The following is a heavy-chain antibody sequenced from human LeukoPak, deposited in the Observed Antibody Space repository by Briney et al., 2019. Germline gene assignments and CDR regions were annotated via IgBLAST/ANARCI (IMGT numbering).Heavy chain of an antibody. CDR3: ASGSLERSSTSCSTIYAYFGLDV. Sequence: PSETLSLTCTVSGASLSSSSYYCAWIRLPPGKGLEWIGSTHYSGSTYYNPSLESRVTISVDTSKNQFSLKLTSMSAADTALYYCASGSLERSSTSCSTIYAYFGLDVWGQGTTVTVSS. CDR2: THYSGST. V-gene: IGHV4-39*01. CDR1: GASLSSSSYY. J-gene: IGHJ6*02. D-gene: IGHD2-2*01.